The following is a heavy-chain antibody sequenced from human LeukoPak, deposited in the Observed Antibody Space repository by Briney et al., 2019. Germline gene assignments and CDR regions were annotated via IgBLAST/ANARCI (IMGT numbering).Heavy chain of an antibody. V-gene: IGHV4-59*01. J-gene: IGHJ5*02. CDR1: GGSISSYY. D-gene: IGHD1-1*01. Sequence: SETLSLTCTVSGGSISSYYWSWIRQPPGKGLEWIGYIYYSGTTYYNPSLKSRVTISVDTSKKKISLKLSSVTAADTAVYYCARGRYGTVSRGWFDPWGQGTLVTVSS. CDR2: IYYSGTT. CDR3: ARGRYGTVSRGWFDP.